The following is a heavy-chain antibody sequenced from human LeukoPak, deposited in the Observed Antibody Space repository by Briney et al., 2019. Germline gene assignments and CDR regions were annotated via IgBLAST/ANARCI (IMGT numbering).Heavy chain of an antibody. J-gene: IGHJ4*02. CDR3: ASLPVSPPAYYFDY. V-gene: IGHV4-39*07. CDR1: GGSISSSSYY. Sequence: NPSETLSLTCTVSGGSISSSSYYWGWIRQPPGKGLEWIGSIYYSGSTYYDPSLKSRVTISVDTSKNQFSLKLSSVTAADTAVYYCASLPVSPPAYYFDYWGQGTLVTVSS. D-gene: IGHD2-8*01. CDR2: IYYSGST.